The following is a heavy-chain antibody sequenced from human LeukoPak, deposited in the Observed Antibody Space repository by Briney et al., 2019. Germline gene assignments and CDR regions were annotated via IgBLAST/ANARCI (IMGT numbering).Heavy chain of an antibody. V-gene: IGHV4-61*01. D-gene: IGHD6-13*01. CDR3: ASYSSRYYYYGMDV. Sequence: PSETLSLTCTVSGGSVSSGSYYWSWIRQPPGKGLEWIGYIYYSGSTNYNPSLKSRVTISVDTSKNQFSLKLSSVTAADTAVYYCASYSSRYYYYGMDVWGQGTTVTVSS. CDR1: GGSVSSGSYY. J-gene: IGHJ6*02. CDR2: IYYSGST.